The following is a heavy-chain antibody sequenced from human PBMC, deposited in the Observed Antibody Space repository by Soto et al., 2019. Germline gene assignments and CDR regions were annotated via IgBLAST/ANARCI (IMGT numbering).Heavy chain of an antibody. CDR1: GFTFSSYA. CDR3: AKELYSSSRDYYYYGMDV. Sequence: GGSLRLSCAASGFTFSSYAMSWVRQAPGKGLEWVSAISGSSGSTYYADSVKGRFTISRDNSENTLYLQMNSLRAEDTAVYYCAKELYSSSRDYYYYGMDVWGQGTTVTVSS. V-gene: IGHV3-23*01. D-gene: IGHD6-6*01. J-gene: IGHJ6*02. CDR2: ISGSSGST.